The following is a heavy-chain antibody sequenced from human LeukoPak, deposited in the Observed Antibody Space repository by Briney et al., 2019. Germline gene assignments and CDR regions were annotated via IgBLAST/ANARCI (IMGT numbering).Heavy chain of an antibody. D-gene: IGHD2-21*02. CDR2: IYHSGST. CDR1: GGSISSGGYY. J-gene: IGHJ4*02. CDR3: ARAHCGGDCYLFDY. Sequence: PSETLSLTCTVSGGSISSGGYYWSWIRQPPGKGLEWIGYIYHSGSTYYNPSLKSRVTISVDTSKNQFSLKLSSVTAADTAVYYCARAHCGGDCYLFDYWGQGTLVTVSS. V-gene: IGHV4-30-2*01.